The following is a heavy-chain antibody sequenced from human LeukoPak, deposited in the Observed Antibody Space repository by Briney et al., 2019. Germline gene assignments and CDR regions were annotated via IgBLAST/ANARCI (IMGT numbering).Heavy chain of an antibody. CDR3: ARDSEMATINY. Sequence: ASVKVSCNASGYTFTGHYMHWVRQAPGQGLEWMGRINPNSGGTNYAQKFQGRVTMTRDTSISTAYMELSRLRSDDTAVYYCARDSEMATINYWGQGTLVTVSS. CDR2: INPNSGGT. D-gene: IGHD5-24*01. CDR1: GYTFTGHY. J-gene: IGHJ4*02. V-gene: IGHV1-2*06.